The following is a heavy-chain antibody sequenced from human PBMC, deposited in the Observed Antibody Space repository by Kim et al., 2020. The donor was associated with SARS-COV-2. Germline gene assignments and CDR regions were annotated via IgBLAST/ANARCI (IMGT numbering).Heavy chain of an antibody. V-gene: IGHV7-4-1*02. Sequence: ASVKVSCKASGYTFTSYAMNWVRQAPGQGLEWMGWINTNTGNPTYAQGFTGRFVFSLDTSVSTAYLQISSLKAEDTAVYYCARWDGGSPYTAMRGGEPWGQGTLVTVSS. CDR3: ARWDGGSPYTAMRGGEP. D-gene: IGHD5-18*01. CDR1: GYTFTSYA. J-gene: IGHJ5*02. CDR2: INTNTGNP.